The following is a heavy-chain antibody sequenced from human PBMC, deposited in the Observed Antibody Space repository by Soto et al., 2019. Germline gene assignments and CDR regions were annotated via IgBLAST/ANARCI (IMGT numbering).Heavy chain of an antibody. Sequence: EVQLLESGGGLVQPGGSLRLSCAASGFTFSSYAMSWVRQAPGKGLEWVSAISGSGGSTYYADSVKGRFTISRDNSKNTLYRQMNSLRAEDTAVYYCAKYLNYYDSSGYQEGYFDYWGQGTLVTVSS. J-gene: IGHJ4*02. CDR3: AKYLNYYDSSGYQEGYFDY. D-gene: IGHD3-22*01. V-gene: IGHV3-23*01. CDR2: ISGSGGST. CDR1: GFTFSSYA.